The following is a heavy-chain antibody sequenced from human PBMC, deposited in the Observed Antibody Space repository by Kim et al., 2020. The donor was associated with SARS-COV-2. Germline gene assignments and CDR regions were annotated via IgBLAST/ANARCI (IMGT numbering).Heavy chain of an antibody. CDR2: IYPSDSDT. J-gene: IGHJ1*01. V-gene: IGHV5-51*01. D-gene: IGHD2-8*02. CDR1: GYNFTTFW. CDR3: ARHGTWVGTAYTPAF. Sequence: GESLKISCKGSGYNFTTFWIGWVRQMPGRGLEWMGIIYPSDSDTRYNPSFQGQVTISADKSITTAYLQWSSLQASDTAMYFCARHGTWVGTAYTPAFWGRGTRVIVSS.